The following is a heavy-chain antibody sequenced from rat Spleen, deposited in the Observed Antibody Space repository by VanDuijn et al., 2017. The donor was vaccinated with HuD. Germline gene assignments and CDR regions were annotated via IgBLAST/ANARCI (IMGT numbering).Heavy chain of an antibody. CDR3: VRDGGMYPYGVMDA. CDR1: GFSLTSYN. D-gene: IGHD1-7*01. V-gene: IGHV2-45*01. CDR2: MWSGGST. J-gene: IGHJ4*01. Sequence: QVQLKESGPGLVQPSETLSLTCTVSGFSLTSYNVHWVRQPPGKGLEWMGIMWSGGSTDYNSALKSRLSISRDTSKNQVFLKMNSLQSEDTTTYYCVRDGGMYPYGVMDAWGQGASVTVSS.